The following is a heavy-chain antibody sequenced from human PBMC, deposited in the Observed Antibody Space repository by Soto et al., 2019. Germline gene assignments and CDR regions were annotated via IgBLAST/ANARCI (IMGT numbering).Heavy chain of an antibody. Sequence: PGGSLRLSCAASGFTFSSYAMHWVRQAPGKGLEWVAVISYDGSNKYYADSVKGRFTISRDNSKNTLYLQMNSLRTEDTAVYYCARALDFWSAYFDYRGQGSPVTVSS. CDR3: ARALDFWSAYFDY. CDR1: GFTFSSYA. CDR2: ISYDGSNK. V-gene: IGHV3-30-3*01. J-gene: IGHJ4*02. D-gene: IGHD3-3*01.